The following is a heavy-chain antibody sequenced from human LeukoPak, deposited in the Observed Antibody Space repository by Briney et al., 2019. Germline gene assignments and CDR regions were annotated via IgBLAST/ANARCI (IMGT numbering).Heavy chain of an antibody. CDR1: GYTFSSSG. CDR3: ARGGSCSGSSCFQNHYGMDV. CDR2: IWYDGSNK. Sequence: GGCLRLSRAAPGYTFSSSGMHGVPAAPGKGRESVADIWYDGSNKYYTDSVKGRVTISRDNFKNTLYLQMNSLRAEDTAVYYCARGGSCSGSSCFQNHYGMDVWGQGTTVTVSS. D-gene: IGHD2-15*01. J-gene: IGHJ6*02. V-gene: IGHV3-33*01.